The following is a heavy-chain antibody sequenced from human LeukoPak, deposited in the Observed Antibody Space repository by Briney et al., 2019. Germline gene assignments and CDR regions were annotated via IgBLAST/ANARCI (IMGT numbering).Heavy chain of an antibody. CDR3: ATDRQYSSSYYYYGMDV. V-gene: IGHV4-31*03. J-gene: IGHJ6*02. CDR2: IYYSGST. Sequence: RTSETLSLACTVSGGSISSGGYSWSWIRQHPGKGLEWIGYIYYSGSTYYNPSLKSRVTISVDTSKNQFSLKLSSVTAADTAVYYCATDRQYSSSYYYYGMDVWGQGTTVTVSS. D-gene: IGHD6-6*01. CDR1: GGSISSGGYS.